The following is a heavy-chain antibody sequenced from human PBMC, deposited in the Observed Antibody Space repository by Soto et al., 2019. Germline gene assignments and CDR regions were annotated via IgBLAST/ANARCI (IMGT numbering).Heavy chain of an antibody. J-gene: IGHJ6*02. V-gene: IGHV3-33*01. Sequence: GGSLRLSCAASGFTFSSYGMHWVRQAPGKGLEWVAVIWYDGSNKYYADSVKGRFTISRDNSKNTLYLQMNSLRAEDTAVYYCARAGYSSSWYYYYYGMDVWGQGTTVTVSS. D-gene: IGHD6-13*01. CDR3: ARAGYSSSWYYYYYGMDV. CDR2: IWYDGSNK. CDR1: GFTFSSYG.